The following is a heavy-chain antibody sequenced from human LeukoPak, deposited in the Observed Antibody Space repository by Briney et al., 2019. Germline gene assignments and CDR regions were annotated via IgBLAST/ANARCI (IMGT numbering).Heavy chain of an antibody. D-gene: IGHD3-10*01. CDR3: ARDLTDHYYGRDYYYYMDV. CDR2: IIPIFGTA. Sequence: ASVKVSCKASGGTFSSYAISWVRQAPGQGLEWMGGIIPIFGTANYAQKFQGRVTITADESTSTAYMELSSLRSEDTAVYYCARDLTDHYYGRDYYYYMDVWGKGTTVTISS. CDR1: GGTFSSYA. V-gene: IGHV1-69*13. J-gene: IGHJ6*03.